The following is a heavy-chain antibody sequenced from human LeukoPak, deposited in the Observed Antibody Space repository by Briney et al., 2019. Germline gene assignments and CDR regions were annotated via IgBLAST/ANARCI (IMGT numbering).Heavy chain of an antibody. J-gene: IGHJ4*02. V-gene: IGHV1-2*02. CDR2: INPNSGGT. Sequence: AASVKVSCKASGYTFTGYYMHWVRQAPGQGLEWMGWINPNSGGTNYAQKFQGRVTMTRDTSISTAYMELSRLRSDDTAVYYCARASSWYEGNYFDYWGQGTLVTVSS. D-gene: IGHD6-13*01. CDR1: GYTFTGYY. CDR3: ARASSWYEGNYFDY.